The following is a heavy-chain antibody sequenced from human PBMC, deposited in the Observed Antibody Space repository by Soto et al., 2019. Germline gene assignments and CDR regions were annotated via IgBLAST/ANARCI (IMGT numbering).Heavy chain of an antibody. V-gene: IGHV3-53*01. CDR2: IYSGGST. Sequence: PGGSLRLSCAASGFTVSRNYMTWVRQAPGKGLEWVSVIYSGGSTYYADSVKGRFTISRDTSKNQFSLKLSSVTAADTAVCYCAREARGGWYSYWGQGTLVTVSS. CDR1: GFTVSRNY. CDR3: AREARGGWYSY. D-gene: IGHD6-19*01. J-gene: IGHJ4*02.